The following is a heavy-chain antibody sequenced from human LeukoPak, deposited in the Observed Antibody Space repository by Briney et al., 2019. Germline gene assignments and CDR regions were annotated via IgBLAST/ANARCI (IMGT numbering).Heavy chain of an antibody. CDR3: ARASWISNADAVS. CDR2: ISSSSSTI. D-gene: IGHD1-1*01. CDR1: GFVFSSNS. V-gene: IGHV3-48*01. Sequence: GGSLRLSCAASGFVFSSNSMIWVRQAPGKGLEWVSYISSSSSTIYYADSVKGRFTLSRDDSRNTVYLQLNNLRVEDTAVYYCARASWISNADAVSWGQGTPVTVSS. J-gene: IGHJ4*02.